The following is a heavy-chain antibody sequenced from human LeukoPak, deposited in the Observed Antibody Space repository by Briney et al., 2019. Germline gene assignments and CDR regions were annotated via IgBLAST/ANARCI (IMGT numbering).Heavy chain of an antibody. V-gene: IGHV3-23*01. CDR2: ISGSGVNT. CDR3: AKEETTSSGWYGDFDY. Sequence: GGSLRLSCAVSGFTFSSYAMTWVRQAPGKGLEWVSAISGSGVNTYYADSVEGRFTISRDNSKNTLYLQMNSLRAEDTAVYFCAKEETTSSGWYGDFDYWGQGTLVTVSS. CDR1: GFTFSSYA. J-gene: IGHJ4*02. D-gene: IGHD6-19*01.